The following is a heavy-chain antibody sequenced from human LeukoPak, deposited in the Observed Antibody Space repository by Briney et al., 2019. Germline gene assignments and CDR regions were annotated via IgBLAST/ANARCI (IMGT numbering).Heavy chain of an antibody. CDR2: INHSGST. CDR1: GGSFSGYY. CDR3: ARTRYSYGYVDY. J-gene: IGHJ4*02. D-gene: IGHD5-18*01. V-gene: IGHV4-34*01. Sequence: PSETLSLTCAVYGGSFSGYYWSWIRQPPGKGLEWIGEINHSGSTNYNPSLKSRVTISVDTSKNQFSLKLSSVTAADTAVYYCARTRYSYGYVDYWGQGTPVTVSS.